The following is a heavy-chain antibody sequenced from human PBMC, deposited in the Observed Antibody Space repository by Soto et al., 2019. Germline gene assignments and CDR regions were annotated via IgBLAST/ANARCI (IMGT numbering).Heavy chain of an antibody. CDR3: AKALIAAAGTWYYYYGMDV. V-gene: IGHV3-30*18. Sequence: GGPLRPSCAASGFIFRSYGIHWVRQAPGKELEWVAVISYDGTNKNYADTVKGRFTISRDNSKNTLYLQMNSLRAEDTAVYYCAKALIAAAGTWYYYYGMDVWGQGTTVTVSS. CDR1: GFIFRSYG. CDR2: ISYDGTNK. J-gene: IGHJ6*02. D-gene: IGHD6-13*01.